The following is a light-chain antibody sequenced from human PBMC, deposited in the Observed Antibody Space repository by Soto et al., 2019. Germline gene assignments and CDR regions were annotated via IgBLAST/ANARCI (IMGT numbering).Light chain of an antibody. CDR2: DAS. V-gene: IGKV1-13*02. Sequence: AIQLTQSPSSLSASVGDRVTITCRASQGINSALAWYQQKPGKPPKLLIYDASSLDSGVLSRFSGSGFGTDFTLTISSLQPEDFATYYCQQFNSYPFTFGPGTKVDIK. CDR1: QGINSA. CDR3: QQFNSYPFT. J-gene: IGKJ3*01.